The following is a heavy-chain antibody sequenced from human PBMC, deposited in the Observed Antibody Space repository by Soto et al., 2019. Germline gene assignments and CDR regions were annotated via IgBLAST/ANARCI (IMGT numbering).Heavy chain of an antibody. CDR2: LNIAGTI. D-gene: IGHD6-13*01. J-gene: IGHJ2*01. CDR3: ARDRGEYTSSWFWYFSH. Sequence: SETLSLTCTVSGASISSYNWNWVRQSAGKGPEWVGRLNIAGTINYNPSLKSRITMSMDTSKNQISLHLRSVTAADTAMYYCARDRGEYTSSWFWYFSHWGHGTLVTVSS. CDR1: GASISSYN. V-gene: IGHV4-4*07.